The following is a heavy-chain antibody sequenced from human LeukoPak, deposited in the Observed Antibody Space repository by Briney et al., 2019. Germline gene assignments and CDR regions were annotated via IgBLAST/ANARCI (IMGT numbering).Heavy chain of an antibody. CDR2: ISGSGGST. Sequence: GGSLRLSCAASGFTFSSYAMSWVRQAPGKGLEWVSAISGSGGSTYYADSVKGRFTISRDNSKNTLYLQMNSLRAEDTAVYYCARSTSFRSNYYYYGMDVWGQGTTVTVSS. J-gene: IGHJ6*02. V-gene: IGHV3-23*01. D-gene: IGHD2-2*01. CDR3: ARSTSFRSNYYYYGMDV. CDR1: GFTFSSYA.